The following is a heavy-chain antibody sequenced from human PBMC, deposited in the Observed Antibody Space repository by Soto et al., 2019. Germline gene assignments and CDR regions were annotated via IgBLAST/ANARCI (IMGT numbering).Heavy chain of an antibody. CDR1: GFTFTRSA. D-gene: IGHD4-17*01. CDR3: AAFATTGDAFDV. CDR2: IVVGSGNT. J-gene: IGHJ3*01. V-gene: IGHV1-58*01. Sequence: QMQLVQSGPEVKKPGTSVKVSCKASGFTFTRSAVQWVRQARGQRPEWIGWIVVGSGNTNYAQKFQEGVTITRDMSTSTAYMELSSLRSEDTAVYYCAAFATTGDAFDVWGRGTMVTVSS.